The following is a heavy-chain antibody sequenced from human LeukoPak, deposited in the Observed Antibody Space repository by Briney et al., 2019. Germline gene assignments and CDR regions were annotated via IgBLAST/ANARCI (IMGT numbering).Heavy chain of an antibody. Sequence: GGSLRLSCAASGFTFSSYSMSWVRQAPGKGLEWVSSISSGSSYIYYAASVKGRFTISRDNAKNSLYLQMNSLRVEDTAVYYCALDCSGGNCYSAYWGHGTLVTVSS. CDR2: ISSGSSYI. D-gene: IGHD2-15*01. J-gene: IGHJ4*01. CDR3: ALDCSGGNCYSAY. V-gene: IGHV3-21*01. CDR1: GFTFSSYS.